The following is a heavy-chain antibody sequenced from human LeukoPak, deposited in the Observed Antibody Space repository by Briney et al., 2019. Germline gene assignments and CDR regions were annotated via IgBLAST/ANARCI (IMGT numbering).Heavy chain of an antibody. CDR1: GYTXXGYY. Sequence: GYTXXGYYXXXXXXXXXXXXXXXXXINPNSGGTNYAQKFQGRVTMTRDTSISTAYMELSRLRSDDTAVYYCARRPDDFWSGLDYWGQGTLVTVSS. J-gene: IGHJ4*02. D-gene: IGHD3-3*01. CDR3: ARRPDDFWSGLDY. V-gene: IGHV1-2*02. CDR2: INPNSGGT.